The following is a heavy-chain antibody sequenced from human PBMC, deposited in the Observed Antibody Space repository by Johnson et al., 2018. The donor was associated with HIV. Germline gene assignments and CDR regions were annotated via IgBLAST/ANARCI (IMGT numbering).Heavy chain of an antibody. Sequence: VQLVESGGDLVQPGGSLRLSCVASGFTFSSYWMSWVRQAPGKGLECVANIKQDASEKYYVDSLTGRFTISRDNAKNSLYLQMNSLRAEDTAVYYCARDDDYSKVRAFDIWGQGTMVTVSS. J-gene: IGHJ3*02. CDR2: IKQDASEK. D-gene: IGHD4-11*01. CDR3: ARDDDYSKVRAFDI. CDR1: GFTFSSYW. V-gene: IGHV3-7*01.